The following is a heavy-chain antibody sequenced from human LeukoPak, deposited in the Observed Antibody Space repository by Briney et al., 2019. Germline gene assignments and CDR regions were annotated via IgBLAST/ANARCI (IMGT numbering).Heavy chain of an antibody. CDR3: AKDHRFLELFPLDYYGMDV. CDR1: GFTFSSYA. V-gene: IGHV3-23*01. D-gene: IGHD3-3*01. Sequence: PGGSLRLSCAASGFTFSSYAMSWVRQAPGKGLEWVSAISGSGGSTYYADSVKGRFTISRDNSKNTLYLQMNSLRAEDTAVYYCAKDHRFLELFPLDYYGMDVWGQGTTVTVSS. J-gene: IGHJ6*02. CDR2: ISGSGGST.